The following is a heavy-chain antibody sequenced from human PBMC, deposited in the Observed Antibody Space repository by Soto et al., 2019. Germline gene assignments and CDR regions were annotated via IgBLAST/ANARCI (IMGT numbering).Heavy chain of an antibody. J-gene: IGHJ4*02. CDR3: TTGIYYDILTGYHNVAY. D-gene: IGHD3-9*01. V-gene: IGHV3-15*01. Sequence: ETLSLSCVASGFNLSHPWMTWVRQAAGKGLEWVGRIKSKTDGGTADYAAPVKGRATISRDDSKNTVYLQMNSLKTEDTAVYYCTTGIYYDILTGYHNVAYWGQGALVTVSS. CDR2: IKSKTDGGTA. CDR1: GFNLSHPW.